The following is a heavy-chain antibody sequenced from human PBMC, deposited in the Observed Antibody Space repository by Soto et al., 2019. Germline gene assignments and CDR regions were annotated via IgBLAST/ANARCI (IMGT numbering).Heavy chain of an antibody. CDR1: GFTFSSYS. V-gene: IGHV3-48*02. J-gene: IGHJ1*01. CDR2: ISSSSSTI. D-gene: IGHD3-22*01. CDR3: ARGGITMIETGPAEYFQH. Sequence: VGSLRLSCAASGFTFSSYSMNWVRQAPGKGLEWVSYISSSSSTIYYADSVKGRFTISRDNAKNSLYLQMNSLRDEDTAVYYCARGGITMIETGPAEYFQHWGQGTLVTVSS.